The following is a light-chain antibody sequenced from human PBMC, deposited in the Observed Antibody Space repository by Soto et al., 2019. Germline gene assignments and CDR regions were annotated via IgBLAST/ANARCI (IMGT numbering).Light chain of an antibody. J-gene: IGKJ1*01. CDR3: QKYFSAPWT. Sequence: DIQMTQSPSSLSASAGDRVTITCRASQPIRNSLAWYQQKPGKVPKVLIYAASTLQSGVPSRFSGSGSGTDFTLTISSLQPEDVATYYCQKYFSAPWTFGQGTKVEIK. CDR2: AAS. CDR1: QPIRNS. V-gene: IGKV1-27*01.